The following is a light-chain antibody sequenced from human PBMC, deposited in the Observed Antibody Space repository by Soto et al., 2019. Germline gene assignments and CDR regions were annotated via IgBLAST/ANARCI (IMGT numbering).Light chain of an antibody. CDR1: QSISSY. Sequence: IQMTQSPSSLSASVGDRVTITCRASQSISSYLNWYQQKPGKAPKLLIYAASRLQSGVPSRFSGSGSGTDFTLTISSLQPEDFATYYCQQSYSTPPTFGQGTKVEIK. J-gene: IGKJ1*01. V-gene: IGKV1-39*01. CDR3: QQSYSTPPT. CDR2: AAS.